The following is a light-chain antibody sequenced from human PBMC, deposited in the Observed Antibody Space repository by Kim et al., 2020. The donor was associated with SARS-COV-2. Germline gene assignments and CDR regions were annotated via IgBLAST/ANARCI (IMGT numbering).Light chain of an antibody. CDR3: QQYSSSPLT. J-gene: IGKJ4*01. V-gene: IGKV3-20*01. CDR2: GAS. CDR1: QTVTSNF. Sequence: IVLTQSPGTLSLSPGERATLSCRASQTVTSNFVAWYQQKPGQAPRLLIYGASYRATGIPDRFSGSGSATDFTLTITRLEPDDFALYYCQQYSSSPLTFGGGTKVEIK.